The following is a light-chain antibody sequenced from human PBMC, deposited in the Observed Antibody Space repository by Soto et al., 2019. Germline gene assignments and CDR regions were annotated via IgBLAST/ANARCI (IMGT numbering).Light chain of an antibody. Sequence: DIQMTQSPSTLSASVGDRVTITCRASQSISSWLAWYQQKPGKAPKLLIFKASSLESGAPSRFSGSGSGTEFTLTISSLQPDDFATYYCQQYDTYSGWTFGQGTKVEIK. V-gene: IGKV1-5*03. CDR1: QSISSW. CDR2: KAS. J-gene: IGKJ1*01. CDR3: QQYDTYSGWT.